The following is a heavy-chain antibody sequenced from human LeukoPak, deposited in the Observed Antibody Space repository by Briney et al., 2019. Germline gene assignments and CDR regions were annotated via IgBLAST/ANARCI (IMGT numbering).Heavy chain of an antibody. CDR3: ARSGYSPYDAFDI. CDR1: GFTFSSYG. CDR2: IRYDGSNY. Sequence: GGSLRLSCAASGFTFSSYGMHWVRQAPGKGLEWVAFIRYDGSNYYYADSVKGRFTISRDNSKNALYLQMNSLRAEDTAVYYCARSGYSPYDAFDIWGQGTMVTVSS. D-gene: IGHD3-3*01. V-gene: IGHV3-30*02. J-gene: IGHJ3*02.